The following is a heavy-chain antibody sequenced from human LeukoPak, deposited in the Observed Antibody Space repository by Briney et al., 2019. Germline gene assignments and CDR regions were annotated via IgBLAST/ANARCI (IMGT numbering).Heavy chain of an antibody. V-gene: IGHV3-11*01. CDR3: ARDLPPPLRFFDY. CDR2: ISSSGSTI. D-gene: IGHD3-10*01. J-gene: IGHJ4*02. CDR1: GFTFSDNY. Sequence: GGSLRLSCAASGFTFSDNYMSWIRQAPGKGLEWVSYISSSGSTIYYADSVKGRFTISRDNAKNSLYLQMNSLRAEDTAVYYCARDLPPPLRFFDYWGQGTLVTVSS.